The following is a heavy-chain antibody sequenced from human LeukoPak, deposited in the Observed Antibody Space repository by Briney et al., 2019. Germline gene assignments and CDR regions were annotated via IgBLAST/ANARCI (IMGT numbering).Heavy chain of an antibody. CDR2: FYYSGST. V-gene: IGHV4-59*01. D-gene: IGHD1-26*01. Sequence: SETLSLTCTVQGGPFSTYYWSWIRQPPGKGLEWIGHFYYSGSTSYSPSLKSRVTISVDTSRNQFSLKLTSVTAADTAVYFCARGQGGNYYLNYFDYWGQGALVTVSP. CDR1: GGPFSTYY. CDR3: ARGQGGNYYLNYFDY. J-gene: IGHJ4*02.